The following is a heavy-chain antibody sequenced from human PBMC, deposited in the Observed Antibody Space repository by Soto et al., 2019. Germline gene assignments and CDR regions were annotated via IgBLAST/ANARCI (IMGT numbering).Heavy chain of an antibody. J-gene: IGHJ4*02. D-gene: IGHD1-20*01. CDR2: IKQDGSDK. CDR1: GFNFNSYW. CDR3: ARHDPYNLNRDFDY. V-gene: IGHV3-7*01. Sequence: PGWSLRLSCAASGFNFNSYWMSWVRQAPGKGLEWVANIKQDGSDKYYVDSVRGRFTISRDNAKNSLYLQMNSLRAEDTAVYYCARHDPYNLNRDFDYWGQGTLVTVSS.